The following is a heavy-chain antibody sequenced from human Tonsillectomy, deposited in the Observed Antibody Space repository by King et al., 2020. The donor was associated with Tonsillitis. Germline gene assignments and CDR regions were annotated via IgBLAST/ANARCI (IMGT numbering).Heavy chain of an antibody. CDR1: GFTFSTYG. CDR2: IRYDGSNE. V-gene: IGHV3-30*02. Sequence: VQLVESGGGVVQPGGSLRLSCAASGFTFSTYGMHWVRQAPGKGLEWVAFIRYDGSNENYIDSVKGRSTISRDISKNTLYLQMNSLRAEDTAVFYCAKDWSPFSSSSGYHYGMDVWGQGTTVTVSS. J-gene: IGHJ6*02. CDR3: AKDWSPFSSSSGYHYGMDV. D-gene: IGHD6-6*01.